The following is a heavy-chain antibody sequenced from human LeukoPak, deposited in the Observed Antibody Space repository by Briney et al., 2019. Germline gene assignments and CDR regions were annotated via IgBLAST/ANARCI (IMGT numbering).Heavy chain of an antibody. CDR1: GGSISSSSYY. D-gene: IGHD3-3*01. V-gene: IGHV4-39*07. Sequence: SETLSLTCTVSGGSISSSSYYWGWIRQPPGKGLEWIGYIYYSGSTYYNPSLKSRVTISIDTSKNRFSLKLSSVTAADTAVYYCARNYDFWSEQDYWGQGTLVTVSS. J-gene: IGHJ4*02. CDR2: IYYSGST. CDR3: ARNYDFWSEQDY.